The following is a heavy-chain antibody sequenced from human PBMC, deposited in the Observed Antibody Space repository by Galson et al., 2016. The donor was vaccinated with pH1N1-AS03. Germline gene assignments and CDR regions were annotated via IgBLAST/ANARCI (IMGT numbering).Heavy chain of an antibody. V-gene: IGHV1-2*06. CDR2: FNPSTGST. Sequence: SVKVSCKASGYSFSDYYIHWVRQAPGLGPDWMGRFNPSTGSTKYAQQFLGRFTMTRDTSISTAYMELSRLTSDDTAVYYCSRQPSFYDTTGLPDAFDIWGQGTTVTVSS. CDR3: SRQPSFYDTTGLPDAFDI. J-gene: IGHJ3*02. D-gene: IGHD3-22*01. CDR1: GYSFSDYY.